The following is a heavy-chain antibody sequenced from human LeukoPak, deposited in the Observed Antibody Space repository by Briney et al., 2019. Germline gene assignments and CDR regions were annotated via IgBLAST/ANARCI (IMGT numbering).Heavy chain of an antibody. CDR1: GGTFSSYT. Sequence: GASVKVSCKASGGTFSSYTISWVRQAPGQGLEWMGRIIPILGIANYAQKFQGRVTITADKSTSTAYMELSSLRSEDTAVYYCARGGDLKGELDYWGQGTLVTVSP. J-gene: IGHJ4*02. D-gene: IGHD3-16*01. V-gene: IGHV1-69*02. CDR3: ARGGDLKGELDY. CDR2: IIPILGIA.